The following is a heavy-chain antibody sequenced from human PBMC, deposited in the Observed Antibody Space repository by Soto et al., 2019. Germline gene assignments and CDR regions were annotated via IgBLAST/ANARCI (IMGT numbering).Heavy chain of an antibody. D-gene: IGHD6-13*01. Sequence: QVQLVQSGTEVKKPGASVKVSCKASGYTFTSFGISWVRQAPGQGLEWMGWINVYNGNTYYVQKLQGRVTMTTDTSTSTTYMELRSLRSVDTAVYYCARVPFSSSWYGVDYWGQGTLITVPS. CDR3: ARVPFSSSWYGVDY. V-gene: IGHV1-18*01. CDR2: INVYNGNT. CDR1: GYTFTSFG. J-gene: IGHJ4*02.